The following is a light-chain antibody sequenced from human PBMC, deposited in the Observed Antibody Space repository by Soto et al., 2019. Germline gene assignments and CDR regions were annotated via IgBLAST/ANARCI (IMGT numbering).Light chain of an antibody. V-gene: IGLV2-14*01. Sequence: QSALTQPASVSGSPGQSITISCTGTSSDVGGYNYVSWFQHHPGKAPKLIISDVSDRPSGVSNRFSGSKSGNTASLTISGLQADDEADYYCTSYTSSSTPFYVFGTGTKVT. J-gene: IGLJ1*01. CDR3: TSYTSSSTPFYV. CDR2: DVS. CDR1: SSDVGGYNY.